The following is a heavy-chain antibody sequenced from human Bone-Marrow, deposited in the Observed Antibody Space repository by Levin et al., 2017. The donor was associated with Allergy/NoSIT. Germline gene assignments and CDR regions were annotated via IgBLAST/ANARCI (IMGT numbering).Heavy chain of an antibody. J-gene: IGHJ5*01. CDR3: ARGAVLWTAYTSLDS. V-gene: IGHV3-7*01. Sequence: QSGESLKISCAASGFTFSAYLMTWVRQAPGKGLEWVANVKHDGTEVFYVDSVRGRFTISRDDAKNSLYLQMNSLRVEDTAVYYCARGAVLWTAYTSLDSWGQGTLVTVSS. D-gene: IGHD3/OR15-3a*01. CDR1: GFTFSAYL. CDR2: VKHDGTEV.